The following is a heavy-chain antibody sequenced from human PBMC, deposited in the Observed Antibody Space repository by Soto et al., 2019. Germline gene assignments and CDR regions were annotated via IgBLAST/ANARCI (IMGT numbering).Heavy chain of an antibody. Sequence: LRRSCVASGFTFDTYGIHWVRQAPGKGLQWVALISYEGSNTYYADSVRGRFTISRDNSKNTLYLQMNTLRPEDTGLYYCARVTPGNNLYYFSGLDFWGQGTSVTVSS. CDR2: ISYEGSNT. CDR3: ARVTPGNNLYYFSGLDF. V-gene: IGHV3-30-3*01. J-gene: IGHJ6*02. CDR1: GFTFDTYG. D-gene: IGHD1-1*01.